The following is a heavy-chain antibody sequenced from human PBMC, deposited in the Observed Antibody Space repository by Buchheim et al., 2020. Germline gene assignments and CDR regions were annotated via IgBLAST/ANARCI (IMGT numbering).Heavy chain of an antibody. D-gene: IGHD3-16*01. CDR1: PLTSNSW. J-gene: IGHJ6*02. V-gene: IGHV3-15*01. CDR3: NHVMWSPDYIDYHVMDV. CDR2: IKSKGGGGTA. Sequence: EAQLVESGGGLVEAGGSLTLSCAGSPLTSNSWMSWVRQGPGKGLEWIGLIKSKGGGGTAHYAAAVKGRFTISKDDSKKTVSLQLSSLKTEDTAVYYCNHVMWSPDYIDYHVMDVWGQGTT.